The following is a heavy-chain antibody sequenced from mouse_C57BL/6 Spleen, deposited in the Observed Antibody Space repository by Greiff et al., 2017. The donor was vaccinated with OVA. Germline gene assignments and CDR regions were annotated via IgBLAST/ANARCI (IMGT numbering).Heavy chain of an antibody. CDR3: ARDYGSRAWFAE. D-gene: IGHD1-1*01. CDR1: GYTFTSYW. V-gene: IGHV1-69*01. CDR2: IDPSDSYT. J-gene: IGHJ3*01. Sequence: VQLQQPGAELVMPGASVKLSCKASGYTFTSYWMHWVKQRPGPGLEWIGEIDPSDSYTNYNQKFKGKSTLTVDKSSSTAYMQLSSLTSEDSAVYYCARDYGSRAWFAEWGQGTLVTVSA.